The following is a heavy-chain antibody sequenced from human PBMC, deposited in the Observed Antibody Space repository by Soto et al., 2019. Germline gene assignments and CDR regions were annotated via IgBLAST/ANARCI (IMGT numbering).Heavy chain of an antibody. V-gene: IGHV5-51*01. Sequence: GESLKISCQASGYSFTTYWISWVRQMPGKGLEWMGIIYPGDSDTRYSPSFQGQVTISADKSISTAYLQWSSLKASDTAIYYCARRHGSGSYPCFEYWGQGTLVTVSS. CDR1: GYSFTTYW. CDR2: IYPGDSDT. J-gene: IGHJ4*02. CDR3: ARRHGSGSYPCFEY. D-gene: IGHD3-10*01.